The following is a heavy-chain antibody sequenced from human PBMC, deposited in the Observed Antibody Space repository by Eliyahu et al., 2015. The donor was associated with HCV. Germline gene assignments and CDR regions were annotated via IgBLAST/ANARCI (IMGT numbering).Heavy chain of an antibody. CDR3: ARDGYNSFDY. Sequence: QVQLVQSGAEVKKPGASVXVSXKASXYTFTDYYIQWVRQAPGQGLEWMGWINPNSGGTKYAQKFQGRVTMTRDTSINTAYMELSRLRSDDTAMYYCARDGYNSFDYWGQGTLVTVSS. V-gene: IGHV1-2*02. J-gene: IGHJ4*02. D-gene: IGHD5-24*01. CDR2: INPNSGGT. CDR1: XYTFTDYY.